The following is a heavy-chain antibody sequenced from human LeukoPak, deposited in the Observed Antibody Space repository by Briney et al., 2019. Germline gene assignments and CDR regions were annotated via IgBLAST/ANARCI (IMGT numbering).Heavy chain of an antibody. CDR2: INYNGGST. CDR1: GFTFDDYG. D-gene: IGHD3-3*01. CDR3: VRVGAIFGVPALGWFDP. Sequence: PGGSLRLSCAASGFTFDDYGMSWVRQAPGKGLEWVSGINYNGGSTGSADSVRGRFTISRDNVKNSLYLQMNSLRAEDTAFYYCVRVGAIFGVPALGWFDPWGQGTLVTVSS. J-gene: IGHJ5*02. V-gene: IGHV3-20*04.